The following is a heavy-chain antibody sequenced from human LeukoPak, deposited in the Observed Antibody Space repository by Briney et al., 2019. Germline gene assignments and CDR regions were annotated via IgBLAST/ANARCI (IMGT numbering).Heavy chain of an antibody. CDR3: ATLYGGQRADGY. CDR1: GFIVSNNY. Sequence: PGGSLRLSCAASGFIVSNNYMSWVRQAPGKGLEWVSSIYGGDSTEYAGSVKGRFTISRDNSKNTLYLQMNSLRTDGTAVYYCATLYGGQRADGYWGQGTLVIVSS. V-gene: IGHV3-53*01. J-gene: IGHJ4*02. CDR2: IYGGDST. D-gene: IGHD2-15*01.